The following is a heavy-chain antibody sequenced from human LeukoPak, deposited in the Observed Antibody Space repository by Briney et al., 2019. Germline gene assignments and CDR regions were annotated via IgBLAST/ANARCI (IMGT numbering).Heavy chain of an antibody. CDR1: GGSFSGYY. CDR3: AVYDSSALDAFDI. V-gene: IGHV4-34*01. D-gene: IGHD3-22*01. CDR2: INHSGST. J-gene: IGHJ3*02. Sequence: PSETLSLTCAVYGGSFSGYYWSWIRQPPGKGLEWIGEINHSGSTNYNPSLKSRVTISVDTSKNQFSLKLSSVTAADTAVYYCAVYDSSALDAFDIWGQGTMVTVSS.